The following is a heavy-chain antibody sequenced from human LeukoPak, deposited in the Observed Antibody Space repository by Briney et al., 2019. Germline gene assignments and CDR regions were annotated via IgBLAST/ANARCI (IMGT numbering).Heavy chain of an antibody. V-gene: IGHV4-4*07. Sequence: SETLSLTCAVFGGSITTYYWTWIRQPAGKGLEWIGRVHSSGSTNYNPSLKSRVTMSLDTSKNQFSLKLTSVTAADTAVYYCARDSREYGSGSYLGYWGQGTLVTVSS. CDR3: ARDSREYGSGSYLGY. D-gene: IGHD3-10*01. CDR2: VHSSGST. J-gene: IGHJ4*02. CDR1: GGSITTYY.